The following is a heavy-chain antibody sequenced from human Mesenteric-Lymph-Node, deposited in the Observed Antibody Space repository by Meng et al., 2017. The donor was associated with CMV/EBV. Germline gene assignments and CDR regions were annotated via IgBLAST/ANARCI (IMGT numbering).Heavy chain of an antibody. J-gene: IGHJ4*02. Sequence: CKVIAYIFTNSGIGWLRQMPGTALEWMGVIYPGDSDTRYSPSFQGQITISADKSISTAYLQWSSLKASDTAMYYCARQSSIAGPWNYWGQGTLVTVSS. CDR1: AYIFTNSG. D-gene: IGHD6-6*01. CDR2: IYPGDSDT. CDR3: ARQSSIAGPWNY. V-gene: IGHV5-51*01.